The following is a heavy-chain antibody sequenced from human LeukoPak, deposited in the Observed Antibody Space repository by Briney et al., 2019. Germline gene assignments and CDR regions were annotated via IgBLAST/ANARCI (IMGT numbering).Heavy chain of an antibody. CDR3: ARAGPWQIDP. CDR2: IYYSGST. CDR1: GGSISSSGYY. Sequence: SSETLSLTCTVSGGSISSSGYYWGWIRQPPGKGLEWIGSIYYSGSTYYNPSLKSRVTISVDTSKNQFSLKLSSVTAADTAVYYCARAGPWQIDPWGQGTLVTVSS. D-gene: IGHD3-10*01. J-gene: IGHJ5*02. V-gene: IGHV4-39*07.